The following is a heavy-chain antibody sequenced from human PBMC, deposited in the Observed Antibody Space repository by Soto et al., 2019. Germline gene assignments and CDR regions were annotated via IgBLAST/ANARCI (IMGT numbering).Heavy chain of an antibody. CDR3: AKSPKVIITSFDY. CDR1: GFTFSSFA. J-gene: IGHJ4*02. V-gene: IGHV3-23*01. D-gene: IGHD3-22*01. Sequence: GGSLRLSCAASGFTFSSFAMTWVRQAPGKGLEWVSAISGNGGTTYYADSVKGRFTISRDNSKKNLFLEMNSLRASDADIYSCAKSPKVIITSFDYWGQGILVTVS. CDR2: ISGNGGTT.